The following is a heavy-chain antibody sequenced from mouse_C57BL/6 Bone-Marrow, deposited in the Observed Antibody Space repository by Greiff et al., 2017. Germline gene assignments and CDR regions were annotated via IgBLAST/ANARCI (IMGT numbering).Heavy chain of an antibody. CDR1: GYTFTSYW. Sequence: VQLQQPGAELVMPGASVKLSCKASGYTFTSYWMHWVKQRPGQGLEWIGEIDPSDSYTNYNQKFKGKATLTVAKSSRTAYMELSSLTSEDSAVYYCATGYYGSSSRGYFDVWGTGTTVTVSS. D-gene: IGHD1-1*01. CDR2: IDPSDSYT. CDR3: ATGYYGSSSRGYFDV. J-gene: IGHJ1*03. V-gene: IGHV1-69*01.